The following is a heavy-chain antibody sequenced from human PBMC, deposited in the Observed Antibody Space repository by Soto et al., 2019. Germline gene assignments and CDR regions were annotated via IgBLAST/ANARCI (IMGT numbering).Heavy chain of an antibody. J-gene: IGHJ4*02. D-gene: IGHD6-25*01. CDR3: AKDQGGYNASPPDY. CDR1: GFTFSSYA. Sequence: EVQLLESGGGLVQPGGSLRLSCAASGFTFSSYAMSWVRQAPGKGLEWVSAISGSGGSTYYADSVKGRLTISRDNSKNTLYLQMNSLRAEDTAVYYCAKDQGGYNASPPDYWGQGTLVTVSS. V-gene: IGHV3-23*01. CDR2: ISGSGGST.